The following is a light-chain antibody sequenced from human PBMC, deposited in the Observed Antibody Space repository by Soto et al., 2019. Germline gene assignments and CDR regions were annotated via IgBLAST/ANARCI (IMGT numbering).Light chain of an antibody. CDR3: QQRSNWRGLT. V-gene: IGKV3D-11*02. CDR2: DAS. J-gene: IGKJ4*01. Sequence: EIVLTQSPATLSLSPGERATLSCRASQSVSSYLAWYQQKPGQAPRLLIYDASNRATGIPARFSGSGPGTDFTLTISSLEPEDFAVYYCQQRSNWRGLTFGGGTKVDIK. CDR1: QSVSSY.